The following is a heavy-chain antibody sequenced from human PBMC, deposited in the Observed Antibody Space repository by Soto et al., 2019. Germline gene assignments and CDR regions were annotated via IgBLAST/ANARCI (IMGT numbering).Heavy chain of an antibody. Sequence: QVQLVQSGAEVKKPGSSVKVSCKASGGTFSSYAISWVRQAPGQGLEWMGGIIPIFGTANYAQKFQGRVTIIADEATSTAYMELSSLRSEDTAVYYCARDAPRGTMIVVDQDALDIWGQGTMVTVSS. CDR1: GGTFSSYA. V-gene: IGHV1-69*01. CDR3: ARDAPRGTMIVVDQDALDI. CDR2: IIPIFGTA. J-gene: IGHJ3*02. D-gene: IGHD3-22*01.